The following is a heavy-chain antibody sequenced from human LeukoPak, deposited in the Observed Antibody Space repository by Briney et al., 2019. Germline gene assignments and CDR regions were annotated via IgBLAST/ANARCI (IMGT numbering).Heavy chain of an antibody. CDR2: IYYSGST. D-gene: IGHD1-26*01. V-gene: IGHV4-59*01. CDR3: ASGSSQGFDL. J-gene: IGHJ2*01. CDR1: DGSISSYY. Sequence: SETLSLTCTVSDGSISSYYWSWIRQPPGKGLEWIGYIYYSGSTNYNPSLKSRVTISVDTSKNQFSLKLSSVTAADTAFYYCASGSSQGFDLWGRGTLVTVSS.